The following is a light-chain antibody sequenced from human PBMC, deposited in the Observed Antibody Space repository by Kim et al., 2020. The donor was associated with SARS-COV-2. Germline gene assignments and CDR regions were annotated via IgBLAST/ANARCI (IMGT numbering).Light chain of an antibody. CDR1: SLRTYY. V-gene: IGLV3-19*01. J-gene: IGLJ1*01. Sequence: VALGQTVRITCQGDSLRTYYAAGYQQRPGQAPTLVIYGENFRPSGIPDRFSVSRLGNTASLAITGAQAEDEADYYCNSRDTNGNHVFGTGTKVTVL. CDR3: NSRDTNGNHV. CDR2: GEN.